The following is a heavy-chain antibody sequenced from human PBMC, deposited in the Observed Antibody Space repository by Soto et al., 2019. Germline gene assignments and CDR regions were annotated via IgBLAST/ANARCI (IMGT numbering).Heavy chain of an antibody. CDR1: GGTFSSYG. D-gene: IGHD3-10*01. V-gene: IGHV1-69*01. CDR2: IIPVFGTT. Sequence: QVQLVQSGAEVKKPGSSVKVSCKASGGTFSSYGISWVRQAPGQGLEWMGGIIPVFGTTSYAQKFLGRVTITADESTNTAYMELSSLRSEDTAVYYCARGRITMVRGVTNYYGMDVWGQGTTVTVSS. CDR3: ARGRITMVRGVTNYYGMDV. J-gene: IGHJ6*02.